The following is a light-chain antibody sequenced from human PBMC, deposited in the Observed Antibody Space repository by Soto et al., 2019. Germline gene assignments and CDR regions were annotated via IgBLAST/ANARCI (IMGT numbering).Light chain of an antibody. J-gene: IGKJ5*01. CDR1: QGINKW. CDR2: AAS. CDR3: QQASSFPLT. V-gene: IGKV1-12*01. Sequence: IHMTHSPSSVSASVVYRVTITFLASQGINKWLAWYQQKPGKAPKLLISAASSLRSGVPSRFSGSASGTYFTLTISSLQPEDFATYYCQQASSFPLTFGQGTRLEIK.